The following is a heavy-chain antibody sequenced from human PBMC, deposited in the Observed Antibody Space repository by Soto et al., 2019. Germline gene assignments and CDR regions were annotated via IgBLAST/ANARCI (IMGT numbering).Heavy chain of an antibody. D-gene: IGHD3-22*01. CDR2: IDWDDDK. CDR1: GFSLTTSGMC. J-gene: IGHJ3*02. CDR3: ARSMYSSGFYYVHAFEM. V-gene: IGHV2-70*01. Sequence: GSGPTLVNPTQTLTLTCSFSGFSLTTSGMCVSWIRQPPGKAPEWLALIDWDDDKWYRTSLKTRLTISRDISKNQVVLTMTNMARVDTATYYCARSMYSSGFYYVHAFEMWGPGTMVTVSS.